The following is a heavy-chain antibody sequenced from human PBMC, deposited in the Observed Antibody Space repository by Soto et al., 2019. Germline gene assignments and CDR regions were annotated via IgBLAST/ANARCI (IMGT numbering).Heavy chain of an antibody. Sequence: QVQLVQSGAEVKKPGSSVKVSCKASGGTFSSYAISWVRQAPGQGLEWMGGIIPIFGTANYAQKFQGSVPITADKSASTAYMEQSSLRSEDTAVYYCAGPPELTRIYYYYGMDVWGQGTTVTVSS. J-gene: IGHJ6*02. CDR2: IIPIFGTA. V-gene: IGHV1-69*14. D-gene: IGHD1-7*01. CDR3: AGPPELTRIYYYYGMDV. CDR1: GGTFSSYA.